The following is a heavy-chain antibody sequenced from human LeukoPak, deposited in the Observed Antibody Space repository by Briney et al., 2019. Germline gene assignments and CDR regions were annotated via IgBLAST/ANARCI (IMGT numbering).Heavy chain of an antibody. CDR3: AKESAIGYFDY. J-gene: IGHJ4*02. CDR2: ISWNSGSI. Sequence: GGSLRLSCAASGFTFDVYAMHWVRQAPGKGLEWVSGISWNSGSIGYADSVKGRFTISRDNAKNSLYLQMNSLRAEDMALYYCAKESAIGYFDYWGQGTLVTVSS. CDR1: GFTFDVYA. D-gene: IGHD2-2*02. V-gene: IGHV3-9*03.